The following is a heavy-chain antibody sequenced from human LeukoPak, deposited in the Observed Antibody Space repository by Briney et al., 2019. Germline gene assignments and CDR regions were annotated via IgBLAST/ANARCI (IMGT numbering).Heavy chain of an antibody. CDR1: GFTFSSYW. CDR2: IKQDGSEK. J-gene: IGHJ6*03. Sequence: GGSLRLSCAASGFTFSSYWMSWVRQAPGKGLEWVANIKQDGSEKYYVDSVKGRFTISRDNAKNSLYLQMNSLRAEDTAVYYCARSAVTTDFYYYYMDVWGKGTTVTISS. D-gene: IGHD4-17*01. V-gene: IGHV3-7*01. CDR3: ARSAVTTDFYYYYMDV.